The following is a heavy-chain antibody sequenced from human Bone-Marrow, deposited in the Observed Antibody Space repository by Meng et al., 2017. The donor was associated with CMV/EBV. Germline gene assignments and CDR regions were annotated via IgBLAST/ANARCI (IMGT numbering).Heavy chain of an antibody. D-gene: IGHD2-8*01. CDR1: GFTFSSFY. Sequence: GESLKISCAASGFTFSSFYMSWVRQTPGKGLEWVSSISSSSKSIYYAHSLKGRFTISRDNAKNSLYLQMNSLRVEDTAVYYCASLPPNYHYFGMDVWGQGTTVTVSS. CDR2: ISSSSKSI. V-gene: IGHV3-21*01. CDR3: ASLPPNYHYFGMDV. J-gene: IGHJ6*02.